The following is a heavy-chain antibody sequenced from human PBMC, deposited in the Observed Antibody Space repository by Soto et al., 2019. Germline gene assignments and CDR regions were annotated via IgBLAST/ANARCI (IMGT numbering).Heavy chain of an antibody. V-gene: IGHV3-30*18. Sequence: GGSLRLSCAASGFTFSSYGMHWVRQAPGKGLEWVAVISYDGSNKYYADSVKGRFTISRDNSKNTLYLQMNSLRAEDTAVYYCAKVLYSGYDLGADAFDIWGQGTMVTVSS. D-gene: IGHD5-12*01. CDR2: ISYDGSNK. CDR3: AKVLYSGYDLGADAFDI. J-gene: IGHJ3*02. CDR1: GFTFSSYG.